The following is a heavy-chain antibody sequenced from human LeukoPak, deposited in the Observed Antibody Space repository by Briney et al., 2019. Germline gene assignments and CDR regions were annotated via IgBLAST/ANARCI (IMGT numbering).Heavy chain of an antibody. D-gene: IGHD5-18*01. J-gene: IGHJ4*02. Sequence: PGGSLRLSCAASGFTFSSYAMSWVRQAPGKGLEWVSGISGSGGSTYYADSVKGRFTISRDNSKNTLYLQMNSLRAEDTAVYYCAKDLRSGYSYGHDGDYWGQGTLVTVSS. CDR2: ISGSGGST. V-gene: IGHV3-23*01. CDR3: AKDLRSGYSYGHDGDY. CDR1: GFTFSSYA.